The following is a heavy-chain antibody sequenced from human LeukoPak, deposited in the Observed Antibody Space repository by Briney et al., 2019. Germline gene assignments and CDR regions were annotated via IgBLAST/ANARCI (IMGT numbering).Heavy chain of an antibody. Sequence: PSETLSLTCTVSGGSISSYYWSWIRQPAGKGLEWIGRTYTSGSTNYNPSLKSRVTMSVDTSKNQFSLKLSSVTAADTAVYYCARDSRIVGATGYFDYWGQGTLVTVSS. D-gene: IGHD1-26*01. J-gene: IGHJ4*02. CDR2: TYTSGST. CDR3: ARDSRIVGATGYFDY. V-gene: IGHV4-4*07. CDR1: GGSISSYY.